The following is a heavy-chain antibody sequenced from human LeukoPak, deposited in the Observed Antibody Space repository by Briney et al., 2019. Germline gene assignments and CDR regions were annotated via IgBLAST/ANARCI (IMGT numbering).Heavy chain of an antibody. Sequence: ASVKVSCKASGGTYNNYAITWVRQAPGQGLEWVGGILPVFGTSNYAQRFQGRVTITADESTGTTYMELSSLRSEDTAVYYCARDHRGFYYGSGNYYYLDVWSKGTTVTVSS. CDR2: ILPVFGTS. D-gene: IGHD3-10*01. V-gene: IGHV1-69*01. CDR3: ARDHRGFYYGSGNYYYLDV. J-gene: IGHJ6*03. CDR1: GGTYNNYA.